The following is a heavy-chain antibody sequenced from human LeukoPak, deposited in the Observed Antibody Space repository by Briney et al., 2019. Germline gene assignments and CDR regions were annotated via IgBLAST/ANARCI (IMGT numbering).Heavy chain of an antibody. V-gene: IGHV1-18*01. Sequence: GASVKVSCKASGYTFTSYGISWVRQAPGQGLEWMGWISAYNGNTNYAQKLQGRVTMTTDTSTSTAYMELRSLRSDDTAVYYCARVGCGGGSCSVIDYWGQGTLVTVSS. J-gene: IGHJ4*02. CDR2: ISAYNGNT. CDR3: ARVGCGGGSCSVIDY. CDR1: GYTFTSYG. D-gene: IGHD2-15*01.